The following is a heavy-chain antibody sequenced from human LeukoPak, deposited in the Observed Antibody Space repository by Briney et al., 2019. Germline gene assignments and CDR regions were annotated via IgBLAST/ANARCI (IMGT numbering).Heavy chain of an antibody. D-gene: IGHD3-16*01. CDR1: GGTFSSYA. CDR2: IIPILGIT. V-gene: IGHV1-69*04. CDR3: ARDPSGGYVPYFDY. J-gene: IGHJ4*02. Sequence: ASVKVSCKASGGTFSSYAISWVRQAPGQGLEWMGRIIPILGITNYAQKFQGRVTITADKSTSTAYMKLSSLRSDDTAVYYCARDPSGGYVPYFDYWGQGTLVTVSS.